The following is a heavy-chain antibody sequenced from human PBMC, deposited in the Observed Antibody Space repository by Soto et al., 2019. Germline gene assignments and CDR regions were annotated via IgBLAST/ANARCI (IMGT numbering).Heavy chain of an antibody. CDR3: AREGDYYDSSGYYSDS. J-gene: IGHJ4*02. CDR2: IYYSGST. Sequence: SETLSLTCTVSGGSISSGDYYWSWVRHPPGKGLEWIGYIYYSGSTYYNPSLKSRVTISVDTSKNQFSLKLSSVTAADTAVYYCAREGDYYDSSGYYSDSWGKGTLATVPS. CDR1: GGSISSGDYY. V-gene: IGHV4-30-4*01. D-gene: IGHD3-22*01.